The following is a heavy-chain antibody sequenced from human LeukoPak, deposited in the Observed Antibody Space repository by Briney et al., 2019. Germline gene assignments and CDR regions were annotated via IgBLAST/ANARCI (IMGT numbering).Heavy chain of an antibody. CDR1: GGSISNYC. CDR3: ARDREVGRDNAISWFDP. J-gene: IGHJ5*02. Sequence: SETLSLTCTVSGGSISNYCWSWIRQPAGNGLEWIGRICGTGSSSYSPFLKSRVTMSVDTSKNQFSLKLSSVTAADMAIYYCARDREVGRDNAISWFDPWGQGILVTVSS. V-gene: IGHV4-4*07. D-gene: IGHD1-26*01. CDR2: ICGTGSS.